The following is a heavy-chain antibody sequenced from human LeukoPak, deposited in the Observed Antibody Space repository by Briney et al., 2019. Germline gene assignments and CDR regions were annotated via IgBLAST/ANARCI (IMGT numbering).Heavy chain of an antibody. Sequence: ASVKVSCKASGGTFSSYAISWVRQAPGQGLEWMRGIIPIFGTANYAQKFQGRVTITTDESTSTAYMELSSLRSEDTAVYYCARGLPGCTNGVCYTISYMDVWGKGTTVTVSS. CDR3: ARGLPGCTNGVCYTISYMDV. CDR1: GGTFSSYA. CDR2: IIPIFGTA. D-gene: IGHD2-8*01. J-gene: IGHJ6*03. V-gene: IGHV1-69*05.